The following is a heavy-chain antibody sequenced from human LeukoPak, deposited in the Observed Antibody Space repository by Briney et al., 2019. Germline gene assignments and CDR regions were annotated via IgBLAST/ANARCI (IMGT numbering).Heavy chain of an antibody. CDR3: GRGGSGPATEGYGMDV. V-gene: IGHV1-69*13. Sequence: SVKVSCKASGGTFSSYAISWVRQAPGQGLEWMGGIIPIFGSANYAQKFQGRVTITADESTSTAYMELSSLRSEDTAVYYCGRGGSGPATEGYGMDVWGQGTTVTVAS. CDR1: GGTFSSYA. J-gene: IGHJ6*02. D-gene: IGHD1-26*01. CDR2: IIPIFGSA.